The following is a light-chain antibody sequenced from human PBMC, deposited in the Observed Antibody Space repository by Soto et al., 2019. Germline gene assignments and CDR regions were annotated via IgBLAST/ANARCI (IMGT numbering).Light chain of an antibody. CDR3: HSYTTTGSLWV. J-gene: IGLJ3*02. CDR1: NRDVGGYNY. V-gene: IGLV2-14*01. CDR2: EVS. Sequence: QSALTQPASVSGSLGQSITISCTGTNRDVGGYNYVSWYQHHPGKGPKVLIYEVSYRPSGVSDRFSGSKSGNTASLTISGLQPEDEAHYYCHSYTTTGSLWVFGGGTKLTVL.